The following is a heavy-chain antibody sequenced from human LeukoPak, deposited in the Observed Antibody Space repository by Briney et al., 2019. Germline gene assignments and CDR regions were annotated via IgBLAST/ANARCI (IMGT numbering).Heavy chain of an antibody. Sequence: GGSLGLSCAASGFTFDDYTMHWVRQAPGKGLEWVSLITLDGGYTVYADSVKGRFTISRDNSKNSLYLKMNSLRTEDTALYYCATERQQYFEYWGQGTRVTVSS. CDR1: GFTFDDYT. V-gene: IGHV3-43*01. CDR3: ATERQQYFEY. J-gene: IGHJ4*02. CDR2: ITLDGGYT.